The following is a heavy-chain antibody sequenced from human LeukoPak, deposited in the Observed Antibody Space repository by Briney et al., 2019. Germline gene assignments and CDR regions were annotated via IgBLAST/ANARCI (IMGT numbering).Heavy chain of an antibody. Sequence: GGSLRLSCAASGFTFSSYAMHWVRQAPGKGLEWVAVISYDGSNKYYADSVKGRFTISRENAKNSLYLQMNSLRAGDTAVYYCARAAYSSTWYSRYFDLWGRGTLVTVSS. CDR3: ARAAYSSTWYSRYFDL. V-gene: IGHV3-30*14. CDR1: GFTFSSYA. D-gene: IGHD6-13*01. CDR2: ISYDGSNK. J-gene: IGHJ2*01.